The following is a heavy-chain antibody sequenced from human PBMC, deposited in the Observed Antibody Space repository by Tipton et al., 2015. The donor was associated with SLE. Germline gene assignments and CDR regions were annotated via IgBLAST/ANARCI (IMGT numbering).Heavy chain of an antibody. CDR3: ARRGRGSPDY. D-gene: IGHD3-10*01. Sequence: TLSLTCTVSGGSISSSSYYWGWIRQPPGKGLGWIGSIYYSGSTYYNPSLKSRVTISVDTSKNQFSLKLSSVTAADTAVYYCARRGRGSPDYWGQGTLVTVSS. CDR1: GGSISSSSYY. J-gene: IGHJ4*02. V-gene: IGHV4-39*07. CDR2: IYYSGST.